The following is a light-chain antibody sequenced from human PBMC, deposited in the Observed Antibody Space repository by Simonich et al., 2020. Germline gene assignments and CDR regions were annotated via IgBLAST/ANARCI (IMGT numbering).Light chain of an antibody. J-gene: IGLJ2*01. CDR2: EGM. CDR1: SSDVGGDNL. CDR3: CSYAGSSNVV. Sequence: QSALTQPASVSGSPGQSTTISCTGTSSDVGGDNLVSWYQQHPGKAPKPIIYEGMKRPSGGSNRFSGSQSGNTASLTISGLQAEDEADYYCCSYAGSSNVVFGGGTKLTVL. V-gene: IGLV2-23*01.